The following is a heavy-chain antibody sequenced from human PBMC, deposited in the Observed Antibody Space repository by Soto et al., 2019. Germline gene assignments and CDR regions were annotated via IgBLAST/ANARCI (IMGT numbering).Heavy chain of an antibody. CDR3: GGGGNCVPAKY. D-gene: IGHD2-21*02. Sequence: QVQLVGSGGGVVQPGKSLKLACAASKLSFSSFAMHWVRQAPGKGLEWVAVISHDGSVIYYGDSVKGRFTISRDNSKDTFFLQMNSLRVDDTAVYYCGGGGNCVPAKYWGQGTRVTVSS. CDR1: KLSFSSFA. CDR2: ISHDGSVI. V-gene: IGHV3-30*03. J-gene: IGHJ4*02.